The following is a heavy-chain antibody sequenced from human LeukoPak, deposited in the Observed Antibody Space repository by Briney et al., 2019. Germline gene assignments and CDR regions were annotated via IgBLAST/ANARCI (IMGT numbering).Heavy chain of an antibody. CDR2: INLSGGST. CDR1: GYTFTSYY. Sequence: ASVKVSCKASGYTFTSYYMHWVRQAPGQGLEWMGIINLSGGSTSYAQKFQGRVTMTRDTSTSTVYMELSSLRSEDTAVYYCARSAGKNYYGSGSYFDYWGQGTLVTVSS. CDR3: ARSAGKNYYGSGSYFDY. J-gene: IGHJ4*02. D-gene: IGHD3-10*01. V-gene: IGHV1-46*01.